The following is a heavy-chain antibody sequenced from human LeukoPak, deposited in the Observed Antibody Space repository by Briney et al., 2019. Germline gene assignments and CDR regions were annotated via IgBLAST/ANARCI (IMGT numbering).Heavy chain of an antibody. Sequence: GGSLRLSCTASGYTFCDYGLSWVRQAPGKGLEWIAFIRSKVYGGTTEYAASVKGRFTLSRNDSQSIAYLQMNSLKTDDAAVYYCARDRWVDSTLYYYDFWGQGTRVTVSS. CDR3: ARDRWVDSTLYYYDF. CDR1: GYTFCDYG. CDR2: IRSKVYGGTT. V-gene: IGHV3-49*04. D-gene: IGHD4-11*01. J-gene: IGHJ4*02.